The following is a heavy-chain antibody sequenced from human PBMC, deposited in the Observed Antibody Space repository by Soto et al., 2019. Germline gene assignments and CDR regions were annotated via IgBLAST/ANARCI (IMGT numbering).Heavy chain of an antibody. CDR1: GYTFTSYG. V-gene: IGHV1-18*01. J-gene: IGHJ4*02. CDR3: ARDKKIAPWQEFDY. Sequence: QVRLVQSGAEVKKPGASVKVSCKASGYTFTSYGISWVRQAPGQGLEWMGWISAYNGNTNYAQKLQGRVTMTTDTCMSTVYWELRSLRSVVTALYYCARDKKIAPWQEFDYWGQGTLVTVSS. CDR2: ISAYNGNT.